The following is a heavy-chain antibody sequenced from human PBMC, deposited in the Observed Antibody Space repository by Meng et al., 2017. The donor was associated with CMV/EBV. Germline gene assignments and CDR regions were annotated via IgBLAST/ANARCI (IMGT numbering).Heavy chain of an antibody. V-gene: IGHV3-30*02. Sequence: GGSLRLSCAASGFTFSSYGMHWVRQAPGKGLEWVAFIRYDGSNKYYADSVKGRFTISRDNSKNTLYLQMNSLRSDDTAVYYCAIVDSRAYPGSYWGQGTLVTVSS. D-gene: IGHD3-22*01. CDR2: IRYDGSNK. CDR3: AIVDSRAYPGSY. CDR1: GFTFSSYG. J-gene: IGHJ4*02.